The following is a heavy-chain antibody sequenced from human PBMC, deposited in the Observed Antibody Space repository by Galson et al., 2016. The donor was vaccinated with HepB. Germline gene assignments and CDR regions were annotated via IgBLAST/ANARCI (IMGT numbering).Heavy chain of an antibody. CDR2: INDSGNT. V-gene: IGHV4-34*01. CDR3: ARGRGYYGSATPRYFDA. Sequence: ETLSLTCGVYGGSFSGYYWSWIRQAPGKGLEWIGEINDSGNTNYNPSLGSRVTIAADTSTNPLSLKLSSVTAADTAVYYCARGRGYYGSATPRYFDAWGQGILVTVSS. J-gene: IGHJ4*02. CDR1: GGSFSGYY. D-gene: IGHD3-10*01.